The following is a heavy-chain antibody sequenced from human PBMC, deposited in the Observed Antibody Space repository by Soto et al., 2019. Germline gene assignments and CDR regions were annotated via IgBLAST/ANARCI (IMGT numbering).Heavy chain of an antibody. CDR1: GGSMRNYF. CDR3: AAGEASSRNLAPYYLDF. D-gene: IGHD6-13*01. V-gene: IGHV4-59*01. J-gene: IGHJ4*02. Sequence: SETLSLTCTVSGGSMRNYFWTWIRRPPGKGLEWIGYIHYSGTTSFFPSYNPSLRSRVTISEDTSKNQFSLKLLSVTTADTAVYFCAAGEASSRNLAPYYLDFWGQGTLVTVSS. CDR2: IHYSGTT.